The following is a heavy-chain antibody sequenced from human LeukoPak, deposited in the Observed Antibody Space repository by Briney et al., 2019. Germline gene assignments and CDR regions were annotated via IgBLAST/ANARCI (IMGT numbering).Heavy chain of an antibody. J-gene: IGHJ4*02. D-gene: IGHD3-9*01. V-gene: IGHV1-69*05. Sequence: SVKVSCKASGGTFSSYAISWVRQAPGQGLEWMGGIIPIFGTANYAQKFQGRVTMTRNTSISTAYMELSSLRSEDTAVYYCARASILTGYSDDYWGQGTLVTVSS. CDR2: IIPIFGTA. CDR1: GGTFSSYA. CDR3: ARASILTGYSDDY.